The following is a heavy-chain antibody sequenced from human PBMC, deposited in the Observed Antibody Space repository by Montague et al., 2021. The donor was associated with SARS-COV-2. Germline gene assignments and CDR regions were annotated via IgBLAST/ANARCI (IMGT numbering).Heavy chain of an antibody. J-gene: IGHJ6*03. CDR3: ARSSGGYCSSTSCYAYYYYYMDV. V-gene: IGHV4-61*02. CDR1: GGSISSGSYY. D-gene: IGHD2-2*01. CDR2: IYTSGST. Sequence: TLSLTCTVSGGSISSGSYYWSWIRQPAGKGLEWIGRIYTSGSTNYNPSLKSRVTISVDTSENQFSLKLSSVTAADTAVYYCARSSGGYCSSTSCYAYYYYYMDVWGKGTTVTASS.